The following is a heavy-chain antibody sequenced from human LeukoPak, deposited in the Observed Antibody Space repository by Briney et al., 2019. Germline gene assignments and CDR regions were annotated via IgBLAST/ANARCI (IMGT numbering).Heavy chain of an antibody. CDR1: GYTFTSYG. V-gene: IGHV1-18*01. CDR2: ISAYNGNT. Sequence: ASVKVSCKAAGYTFTSYGISWVRQAPGQGLEWMGWISAYNGNTNYAQKHQGRVTMTTDTSTSTAYMELRSLRSEDTAVYYCARGQYSSGYGSDAFDIWGQGTMVTVSS. CDR3: ARGQYSSGYGSDAFDI. J-gene: IGHJ3*02. D-gene: IGHD3-22*01.